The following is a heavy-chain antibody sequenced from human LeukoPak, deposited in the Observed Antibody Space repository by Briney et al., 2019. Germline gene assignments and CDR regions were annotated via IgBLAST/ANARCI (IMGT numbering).Heavy chain of an antibody. CDR2: IIPIFGTA. CDR3: ARQAAAGTAPHWFDP. V-gene: IGHV1-69*01. J-gene: IGHJ5*02. D-gene: IGHD6-13*01. Sequence: SVNVSCTASGGTFSSYAISWVRQAPGQGLEWMGGIIPIFGTANYAQKFQGRVTITADESTSTAYMELSSLRSEDTAVYYCARQAAAGTAPHWFDPWGQGTLVTVSS. CDR1: GGTFSSYA.